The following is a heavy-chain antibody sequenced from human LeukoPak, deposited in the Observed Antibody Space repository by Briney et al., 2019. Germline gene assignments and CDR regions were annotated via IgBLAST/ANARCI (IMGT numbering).Heavy chain of an antibody. V-gene: IGHV3-7*01. D-gene: IGHD5-12*01. Sequence: GGSLRLSCAASGFTFSTYAMSWVRQAPGKGLEWVANMKQDGSEKYYVDSVKGRFTISRDNAKNSLYLQMNSLRAEDTAVYYCARVHNHIVAYKEIDYWGQGTLVTVSS. CDR2: MKQDGSEK. J-gene: IGHJ4*02. CDR3: ARVHNHIVAYKEIDY. CDR1: GFTFSTYA.